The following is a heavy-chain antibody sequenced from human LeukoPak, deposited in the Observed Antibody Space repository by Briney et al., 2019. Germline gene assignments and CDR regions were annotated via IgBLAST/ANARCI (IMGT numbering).Heavy chain of an antibody. Sequence: ASVKVSCKASGHTFTGYYMHWVRQAPGQGLEWMGRINPNSGGTNYAQKFQGRVTMTRDTSISTAYMELSRLRSDDTAVYYCARDGGPYYYDSSGPPWGQGTLVTVSS. CDR2: INPNSGGT. CDR3: ARDGGPYYYDSSGPP. CDR1: GHTFTGYY. J-gene: IGHJ5*02. V-gene: IGHV1-2*06. D-gene: IGHD3-22*01.